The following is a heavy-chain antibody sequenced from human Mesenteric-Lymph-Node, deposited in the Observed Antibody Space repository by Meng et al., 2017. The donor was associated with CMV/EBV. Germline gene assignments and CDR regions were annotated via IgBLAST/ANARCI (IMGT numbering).Heavy chain of an antibody. J-gene: IGHJ5*02. CDR1: GFTFSNFW. CDR3: ARASSGWYGGWFDP. V-gene: IGHV3-7*01. Sequence: GGSLRLSCAASGFTFSNFWMNWVRQAPGKGLEWVANIKHDGSALYYVDSVKGRFTISRDNAKNTLYLQMNSLRAEDTAVYYCARASSGWYGGWFDPWGQGTLVTVSS. CDR2: IKHDGSAL. D-gene: IGHD6-19*01.